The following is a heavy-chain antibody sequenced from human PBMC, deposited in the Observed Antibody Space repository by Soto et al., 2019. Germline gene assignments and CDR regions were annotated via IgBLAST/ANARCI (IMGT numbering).Heavy chain of an antibody. D-gene: IGHD2-21*02. J-gene: IGHJ4*02. CDR1: GGTFSSYA. V-gene: IGHV1-69*13. Sequence: SVKVSCKASGGTFSSYAISWVRQAPGQGLEWMGGIIPIFGTANYAQKFQGRVTITADESTSTAYMELSSLRSEDTAVYYCASTYQLAYCGGDCYSTFDYCGQGTLVTVSS. CDR3: ASTYQLAYCGGDCYSTFDY. CDR2: IIPIFGTA.